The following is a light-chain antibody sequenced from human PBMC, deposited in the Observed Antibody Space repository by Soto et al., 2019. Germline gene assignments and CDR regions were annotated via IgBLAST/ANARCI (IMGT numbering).Light chain of an antibody. J-gene: IGLJ2*01. CDR3: SSYAGSNSV. CDR2: EVS. CDR1: SSDVGGYHY. V-gene: IGLV2-8*01. Sequence: SVLTQPPSASGSPGQSVTISCTGTSSDVGGYHYVSWYQQHPGKAPKLMIYEVSKRPSGVPDRFSGSKSGNTASLTVSGLQAEDEADYYCSSYAGSNSVFGGGTQLTVL.